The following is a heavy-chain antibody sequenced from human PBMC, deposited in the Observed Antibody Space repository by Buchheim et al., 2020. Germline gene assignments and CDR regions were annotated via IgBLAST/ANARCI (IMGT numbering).Heavy chain of an antibody. CDR1: GDSISSDNW. V-gene: IGHV4-4*02. Sequence: QVQLQESGPGLIKPSGTLSLTCAVSGDSISSDNWWNWVRQPPGKGLEWLGEIFHSGSTNYNPSLKSLATMSLDKSNNQSSLELGSVTAAGTAVYYCGRGYSTSSHWGQGTL. D-gene: IGHD6-6*01. CDR2: IFHSGST. CDR3: GRGYSTSSH. J-gene: IGHJ1*01.